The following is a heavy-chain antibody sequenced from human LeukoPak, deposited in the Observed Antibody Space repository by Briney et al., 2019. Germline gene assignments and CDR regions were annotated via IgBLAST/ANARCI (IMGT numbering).Heavy chain of an antibody. CDR1: GFTFDDYA. D-gene: IGHD3-3*01. J-gene: IGHJ4*02. CDR3: ARLLTPSIYDFWSGYYYDY. CDR2: ISWNSGSI. V-gene: IGHV3-9*01. Sequence: GGSLRLSCAASGFTFDDYAMHWVRQAPGKGLEWVSGISWNSGSIGYADSVKGRFTISRDNSKNTLYLQMNSLRAEDTAVYYCARLLTPSIYDFWSGYYYDYWGQGTLVTVSS.